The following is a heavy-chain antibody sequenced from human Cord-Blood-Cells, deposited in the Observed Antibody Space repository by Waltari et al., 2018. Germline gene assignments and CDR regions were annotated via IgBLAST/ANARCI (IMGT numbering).Heavy chain of an antibody. J-gene: IGHJ3*02. CDR3: TTWGFAAAGIGGAFDI. Sequence: EVQLVESGGGLVKPGGSLRLSCAASGFTFSNAWMSWVRQAQGEGLEWVGRIKRKHDGGTTNFAAPVKGRFTISRDDSKNTLYLQMNSLKTEDTAVYYCTTWGFAAAGIGGAFDIWGQGTMVTVSS. CDR1: GFTFSNAW. V-gene: IGHV3-15*01. CDR2: IKRKHDGGTT. D-gene: IGHD6-13*01.